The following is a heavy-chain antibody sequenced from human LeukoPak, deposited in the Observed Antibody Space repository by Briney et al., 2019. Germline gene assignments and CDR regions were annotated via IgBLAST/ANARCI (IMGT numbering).Heavy chain of an antibody. CDR3: ARDGLGSYFSLDY. J-gene: IGHJ4*02. Sequence: GGSLRLSCVASGFNFSSYYMSWVRQAPGKGLEWVADIRHDGNNEYNVDSVKGRFTISRDNAKNSLFLQMNSLRAEDTAVYYCARDGLGSYFSLDYWGQGTVVTVSS. CDR1: GFNFSSYY. D-gene: IGHD3-10*01. CDR2: IRHDGNNE. V-gene: IGHV3-7*04.